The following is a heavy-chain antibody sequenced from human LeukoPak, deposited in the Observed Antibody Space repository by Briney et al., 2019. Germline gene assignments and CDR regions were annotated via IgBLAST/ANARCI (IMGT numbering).Heavy chain of an antibody. Sequence: ASVKVSCKASGGTFSSYAISWVRQAPGQGLEWMGGIIPIFGTANYAQKFQGRVTITADESTSTAYMELSSLRSEDTAVYYCARGLDYYDSSGYNFDYWGQGTLVTVSS. D-gene: IGHD3-22*01. CDR3: ARGLDYYDSSGYNFDY. V-gene: IGHV1-69*13. CDR2: IIPIFGTA. J-gene: IGHJ4*02. CDR1: GGTFSSYA.